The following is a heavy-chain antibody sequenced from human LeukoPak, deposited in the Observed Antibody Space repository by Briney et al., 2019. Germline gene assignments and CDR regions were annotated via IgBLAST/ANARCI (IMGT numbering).Heavy chain of an antibody. D-gene: IGHD6-13*01. CDR3: ARGKGSSSWSVNNWFDP. CDR1: GGSISSSSYY. J-gene: IGHJ5*02. Sequence: SETLSLTCTVSGGSISSSSYYWGWIRQPPGKGLEWIGSIYYSGSTYYNPSLKSRVTISVDTSKNQFSLKLSSVTAADTAVYYCARGKGSSSWSVNNWFDPWGQGTLVTVSS. CDR2: IYYSGST. V-gene: IGHV4-39*01.